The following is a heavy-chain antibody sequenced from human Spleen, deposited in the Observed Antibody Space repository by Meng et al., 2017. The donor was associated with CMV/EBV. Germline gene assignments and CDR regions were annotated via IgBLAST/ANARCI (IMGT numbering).Heavy chain of an antibody. CDR1: GFTFSSYA. D-gene: IGHD3-22*01. CDR3: ARDSSGYHPTELSAFDI. CDR2: ISYDGSNK. V-gene: IGHV3-30-3*01. Sequence: GESLKISCAASGFTFSSYAMHWVRQAPGKGLEWVAVISYDGSNKYYADSVKGRFTVSRDNSKNTLYLQMNSLRAEDTAVYYCARDSSGYHPTELSAFDIWCQGTMVTVSS. J-gene: IGHJ3*02.